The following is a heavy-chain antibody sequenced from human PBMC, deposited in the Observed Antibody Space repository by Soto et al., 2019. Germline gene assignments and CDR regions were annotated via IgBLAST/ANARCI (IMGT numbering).Heavy chain of an antibody. D-gene: IGHD6-19*01. CDR2: IKQDGSEK. CDR1: GFTFSSYW. V-gene: IGHV3-7*01. CDR3: ARDRIAVAGYYYYYYGMDV. Sequence: PGGSLRLSCAASGFTFSSYWMSWVRQAPGKGLEWVANIKQDGSEKYYVDSVKGRFTISRDNAKNSLYLQMNSLRAEDTAVYYCARDRIAVAGYYYYYYGMDVWGQGTTVTV. J-gene: IGHJ6*02.